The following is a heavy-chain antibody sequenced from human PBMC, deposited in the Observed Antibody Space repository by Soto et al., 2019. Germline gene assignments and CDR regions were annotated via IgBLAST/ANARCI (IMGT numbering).Heavy chain of an antibody. Sequence: QVQLVESGGGVVQSGGSLRLSCAASGFTFRTYGFHWVRQAPGKGLEWVAVIWYDGSKEYYADSVKGRFNISKDDSKNTLFLQMNSLRAEDTAVYYCTRDGYSDFMGIDCWCQGALVTVSS. J-gene: IGHJ4*02. V-gene: IGHV3-33*01. CDR2: IWYDGSKE. CDR1: GFTFRTYG. D-gene: IGHD5-18*01. CDR3: TRDGYSDFMGIDC.